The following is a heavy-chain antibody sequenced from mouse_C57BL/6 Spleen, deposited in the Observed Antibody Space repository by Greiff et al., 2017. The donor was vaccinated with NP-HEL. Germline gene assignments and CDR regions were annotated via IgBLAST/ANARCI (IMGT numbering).Heavy chain of an antibody. V-gene: IGHV5-9-1*02. CDR3: TRVTGTGGYYFDY. CDR1: GFTFSSYA. D-gene: IGHD4-1*01. Sequence: VQLVESGEGLVKPGGSLKLSCAASGFTFSSYAMSWVRQTPEKRLEWVAYISSGGDYIYYADTVKGRFTISRDNARNTLYLQMSSLKSEDTAIYDCTRVTGTGGYYFDYWGQGTTLTVSS. CDR2: ISSGGDYI. J-gene: IGHJ2*01.